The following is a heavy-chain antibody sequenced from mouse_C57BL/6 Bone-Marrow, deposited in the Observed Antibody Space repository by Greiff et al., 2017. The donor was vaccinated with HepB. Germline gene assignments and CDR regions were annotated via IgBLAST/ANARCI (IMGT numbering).Heavy chain of an antibody. D-gene: IGHD1-1*01. J-gene: IGHJ1*03. CDR2: IWRGGST. V-gene: IGHV2-5*01. Sequence: QVQLQQSGPGLVQPSQSLSITCTVSGFSLTSYCVHWVRQSPGKGLEWLGVIWRGGSTDYNAAFMSRLSITKDNSKSQVFFKMNSLQADDTGIYFGAKRVLYCGSSRWYFDVWGTGTTVTVSS. CDR3: AKRVLYCGSSRWYFDV. CDR1: GFSLTSYC.